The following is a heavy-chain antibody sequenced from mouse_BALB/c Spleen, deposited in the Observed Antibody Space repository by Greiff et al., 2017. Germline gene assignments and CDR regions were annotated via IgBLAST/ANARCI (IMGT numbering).Heavy chain of an antibody. V-gene: IGHV1-9*01. J-gene: IGHJ4*01. CDR3: ARGDITTATDYAMDY. CDR2: ILPGSGST. Sequence: QVHVKQSGAELMKPGASVKISCKATGYTFSSYWIEWVKQRPGHGLEWIGEILPGSGSTNYNEKFKGKATFTADTSSNTAYMQLSSLTSEDSAVYYCARGDITTATDYAMDYWGQGTSVTVSS. CDR1: GYTFSSYW. D-gene: IGHD1-2*01.